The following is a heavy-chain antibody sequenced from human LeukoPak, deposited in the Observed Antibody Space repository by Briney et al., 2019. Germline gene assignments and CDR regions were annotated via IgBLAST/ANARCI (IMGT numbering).Heavy chain of an antibody. CDR1: GFTFSSYA. V-gene: IGHV3-23*01. Sequence: PGGSLRLSCAASGFTFSSYAMSWVRQAPGKGLEWVSAISGSGGSTYYADSVKGRFTISRDNSKNTLYLQMNSLRAEDTALYYCAKDGGSDYYSSSWYYFDYWGQGTLVTVSS. D-gene: IGHD6-13*01. CDR3: AKDGGSDYYSSSWYYFDY. J-gene: IGHJ4*02. CDR2: ISGSGGST.